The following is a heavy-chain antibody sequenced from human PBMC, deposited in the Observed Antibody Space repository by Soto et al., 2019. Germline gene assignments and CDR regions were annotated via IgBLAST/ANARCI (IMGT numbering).Heavy chain of an antibody. V-gene: IGHV4-34*01. J-gene: IGHJ6*03. CDR2: INHSGGT. D-gene: IGHD2-2*01. CDR1: GGSFSGYY. Sequence: QVQLQQWGAGLLKPSETLSLTCAVYGGSFSGYYWSWIRQPPGKGLEWIGEINHSGGTNYNPPLKSRVTRSVDTSKNQFSLKLSSVIAADTAVYYCARRQGYCSSTSCYYYYYYYMDVWGKGTTVTVSS. CDR3: ARRQGYCSSTSCYYYYYYYMDV.